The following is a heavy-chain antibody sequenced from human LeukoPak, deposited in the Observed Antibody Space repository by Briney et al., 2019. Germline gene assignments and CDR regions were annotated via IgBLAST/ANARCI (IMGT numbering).Heavy chain of an antibody. CDR2: LNGDGSST. CDR3: AKSLPYSGSYAFDY. V-gene: IGHV3-74*01. D-gene: IGHD1-26*01. CDR1: GFTFSSYW. J-gene: IGHJ4*02. Sequence: GGSLRLSCAASGFTFSSYWMHWVRQAPGKGLVWVSRLNGDGSSTSYADSVKGRFTITRDNAKNTLYLQMNSLRAEDTAVYYCAKSLPYSGSYAFDYWGQGTLVTVSS.